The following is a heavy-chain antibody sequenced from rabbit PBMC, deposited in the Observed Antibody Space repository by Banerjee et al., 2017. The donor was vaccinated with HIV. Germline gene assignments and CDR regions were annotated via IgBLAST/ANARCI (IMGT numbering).Heavy chain of an antibody. CDR3: ARAGSGYATGAFDP. V-gene: IGHV1S45*01. CDR1: GLDLSSSYW. Sequence: QEQLVESGGGLVKPEGSLTLTCTASGLDLSSSYWMSWVRQAPGKGLEWIACIDGGVSGSTYYANWAKGRFTISKTSSTTVTLQLTSLTVADTATYFCARAGSGYATGAFDPWGPGTLVTVS. D-gene: IGHD8-1*01. J-gene: IGHJ2*01. CDR2: IDGGVSGST.